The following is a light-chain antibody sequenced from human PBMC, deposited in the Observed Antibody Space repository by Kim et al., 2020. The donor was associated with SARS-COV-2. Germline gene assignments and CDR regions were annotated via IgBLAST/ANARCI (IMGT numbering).Light chain of an antibody. V-gene: IGLV1-44*01. Sequence: ELTQPPSASGTPGQRVTISCSGSSSNIGSNPVNWYQQFPGTAPKLLIYTNNQWPSGVPDRFSGSKSGTSASLAISGLQSEDDADYYCAAWDDSLNGVVFGGGTQLTVL. CDR3: AAWDDSLNGVV. CDR2: TNN. J-gene: IGLJ2*01. CDR1: SSNIGSNP.